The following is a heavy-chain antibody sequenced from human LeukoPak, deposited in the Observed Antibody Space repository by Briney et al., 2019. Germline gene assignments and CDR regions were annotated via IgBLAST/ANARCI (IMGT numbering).Heavy chain of an antibody. CDR2: INPNSGDT. D-gene: IGHD6-13*01. J-gene: IGHJ6*03. Sequence: GASVKVSCKASGYTFTGYYMHWVRQAPGQGLEWMGWINPNSGDTNYAQKFQGRVTMTRDTSISTAYMELSRLRSDDTAVYYCARRYSSSLYYYYYMDVWGKGTTVTVSS. CDR1: GYTFTGYY. CDR3: ARRYSSSLYYYYYMDV. V-gene: IGHV1-2*02.